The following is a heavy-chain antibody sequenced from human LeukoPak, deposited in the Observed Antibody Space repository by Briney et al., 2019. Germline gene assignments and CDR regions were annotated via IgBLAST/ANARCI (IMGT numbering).Heavy chain of an antibody. Sequence: AGGSLRLSCAASGFSFSGYRMNWVRQAPGRGLEWVSSISSSGSYIYYADSVKGQFTISKDDAKNSVYLQMNSLRAEDTAVYYCARGIGVVVSHFDYWGQGTLVTVSS. J-gene: IGHJ4*02. CDR1: GFSFSGYR. CDR2: ISSSGSYI. CDR3: ARGIGVVVSHFDY. D-gene: IGHD3-3*01. V-gene: IGHV3-21*01.